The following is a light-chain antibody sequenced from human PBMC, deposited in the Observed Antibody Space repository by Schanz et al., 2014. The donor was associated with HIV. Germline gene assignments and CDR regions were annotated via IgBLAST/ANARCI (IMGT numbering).Light chain of an antibody. CDR1: DTDIGGHDY. Sequence: SALTQPASVSGSPGQSITISCTGTDTDIGGHDYVSWYQQFPDRAPKLLIYEVNKRPSGVPNRFSGSKSGNAASLTVSGLQADDEADYFCQSYDKSLSVVIFGGGTKLTVL. CDR3: QSYDKSLSVVI. V-gene: IGLV2-14*03. CDR2: EVN. J-gene: IGLJ2*01.